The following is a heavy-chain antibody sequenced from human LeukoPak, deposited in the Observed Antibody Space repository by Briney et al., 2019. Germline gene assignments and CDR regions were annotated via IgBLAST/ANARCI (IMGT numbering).Heavy chain of an antibody. V-gene: IGHV5-51*01. CDR2: IYPGDSDN. CDR3: ARPYYDFWSGYSGHDAFDI. Sequence: ESLKISCKGFGYSFTSFWIGWVRQMPGKGLEWMGIIYPGDSDNRYGTSFQGQGTISPDKSISTAYLQWSSLKESDTAMYYCARPYYDFWSGYSGHDAFDIWRQGTMVTVSS. CDR1: GYSFTSFW. D-gene: IGHD3-3*01. J-gene: IGHJ3*02.